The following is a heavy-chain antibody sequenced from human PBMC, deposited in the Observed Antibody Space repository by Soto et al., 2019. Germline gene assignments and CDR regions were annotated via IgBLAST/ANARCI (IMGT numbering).Heavy chain of an antibody. CDR2: IYPGDSDT. CDR1: GYSXTSYW. V-gene: IGHV5-51*01. D-gene: IGHD6-19*01. J-gene: IGHJ4*02. Sequence: GESLKISGKGSGYSXTSYWIGGVRQKTGKGLEWMGIIYPGDSDTRYSQSFQGQVTISADMSISAAYLQCSSLKASDTAIYYFASTYSSGWAPFHYWGQGTLVTSPQ. CDR3: ASTYSSGWAPFHY.